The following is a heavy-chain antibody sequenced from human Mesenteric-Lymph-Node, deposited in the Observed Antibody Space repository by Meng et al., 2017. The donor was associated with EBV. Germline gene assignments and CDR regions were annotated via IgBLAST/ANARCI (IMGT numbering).Heavy chain of an antibody. CDR1: GGSISSSSYY. Sequence: HRPLKRSGPGLVSPSETLSLTCTVSGGSISSSSYYWGWIRQPPGKGLEWIGSIYSGGRTYYSPSLESRVTISVDTSKNQFSLKLNSVTAADTSVYFCASLLIVFGGVIVDYWGQGALVTVSS. CDR2: IYSGGRT. CDR3: ASLLIVFGGVIVDY. D-gene: IGHD3-16*02. J-gene: IGHJ4*02. V-gene: IGHV4-39*01.